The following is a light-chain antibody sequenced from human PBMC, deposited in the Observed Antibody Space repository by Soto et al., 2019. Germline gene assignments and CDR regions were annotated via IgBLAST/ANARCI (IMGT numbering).Light chain of an antibody. V-gene: IGKV3-20*01. CDR3: QQYGGT. Sequence: DIVLTQSPGTLSLSPGERATLSCRSSQSVNSNYLAWYQQKPGQAPRLLIFGASTRATGISDRFRGSGSGTDFILTINRLEPEDFAVYYCQQYGGTFGQGTKLEIK. J-gene: IGKJ2*01. CDR1: QSVNSNY. CDR2: GAS.